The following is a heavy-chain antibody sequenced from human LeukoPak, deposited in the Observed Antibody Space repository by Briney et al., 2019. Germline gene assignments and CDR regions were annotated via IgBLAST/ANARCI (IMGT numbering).Heavy chain of an antibody. CDR1: GFTFNSYA. CDR2: IWYDGSNK. V-gene: IGHV3-33*08. CDR3: ARDRSVRYFDY. J-gene: IGHJ4*02. Sequence: GGSLRLSCAASGFTFNSYAMSWVRQAPGKGLEWVAVIWYDGSNKYYADSVKGRFTISRDTPKNTLYLQMNSLRAEDTAVYYCARDRSVRYFDYWGQGALVTVSS. D-gene: IGHD2-15*01.